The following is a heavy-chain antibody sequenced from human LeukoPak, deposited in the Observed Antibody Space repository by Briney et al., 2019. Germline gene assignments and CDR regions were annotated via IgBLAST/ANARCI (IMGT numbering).Heavy chain of an antibody. D-gene: IGHD1-26*01. CDR3: ARLSVGIGWYFDL. J-gene: IGHJ2*01. Sequence: SETLSLTCTVSGGSISSNSYYWGWIRQPPGKGLEWIGIIYHSGTTYYNPSLKSRVTISVDTSKNQFSLKLSSVTAADTAVYYCARLSVGIGWYFDLWGRGTLVTVSS. CDR1: GGSISSNSYY. CDR2: IYHSGTT. V-gene: IGHV4-39*01.